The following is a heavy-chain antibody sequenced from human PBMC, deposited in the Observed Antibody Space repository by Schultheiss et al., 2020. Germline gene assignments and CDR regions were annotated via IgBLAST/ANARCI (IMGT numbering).Heavy chain of an antibody. CDR3: ARVAFDSSGYFDY. V-gene: IGHV3-48*01. J-gene: IGHJ4*02. Sequence: GGSLRLSCAASGFTLKDYHMNWVRQAPGKGLEWISYISSDSTVIYYADSVKGRFTLSRDNAKNTLYLQMNSLRAEDTAVYYCARVAFDSSGYFDYWGQGTLVTVSS. CDR1: GFTLKDYH. D-gene: IGHD3-22*01. CDR2: ISSDSTVI.